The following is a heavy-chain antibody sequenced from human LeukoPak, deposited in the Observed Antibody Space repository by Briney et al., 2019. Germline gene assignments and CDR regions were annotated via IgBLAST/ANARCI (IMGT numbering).Heavy chain of an antibody. D-gene: IGHD5-24*01. V-gene: IGHV4-61*02. CDR1: GGSISSGTYY. J-gene: IGHJ4*02. Sequence: PSQTLSLTCTVSGGSISSGTYYWRWLRQPAGKGLEWIVRFYTSGSTNYNPSLKSRVTISVDTSKNQFSLKLSSVTAADTAVYYCARGRDGYNFLNRGEYYYFDYWGQGTLVTVSS. CDR2: FYTSGST. CDR3: ARGRDGYNFLNRGEYYYFDY.